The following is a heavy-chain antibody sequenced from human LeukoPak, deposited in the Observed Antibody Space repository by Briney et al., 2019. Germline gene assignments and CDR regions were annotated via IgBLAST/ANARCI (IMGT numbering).Heavy chain of an antibody. J-gene: IGHJ4*02. V-gene: IGHV1-18*01. CDR3: ARVLPDSSGYYDYFDY. CDR2: ISAYNGNT. Sequence: ASVKVSCKASGYTFTSYGISWVRQAPGQGLAWTRCISAYNGNTNYAQKLQGRVTMTTDTSTSTAYMELRSLRSDDTAVYYCARVLPDSSGYYDYFDYWGQGTLVTVSS. D-gene: IGHD3-22*01. CDR1: GYTFTSYG.